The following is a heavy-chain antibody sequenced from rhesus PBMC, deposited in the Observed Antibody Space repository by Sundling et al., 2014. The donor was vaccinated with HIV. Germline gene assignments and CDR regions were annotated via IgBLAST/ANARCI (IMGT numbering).Heavy chain of an antibody. Sequence: QLQLQESGPGLVKPSETLSLTCAVSGGSIRDSFYWSWIRQAPGKGLEWIGRIYGGSGSTYYNPSLKSRVTISKDTSKSQFSLNLRSVTAADTAVYFCASSLVGSVVPSFDYWGQGVLVTVSS. D-gene: IGHD5-24*01. V-gene: IGHV4-143*01. CDR3: ASSLVGSVVPSFDY. J-gene: IGHJ4*01. CDR1: GGSIRDSFY. CDR2: IYGGSGST.